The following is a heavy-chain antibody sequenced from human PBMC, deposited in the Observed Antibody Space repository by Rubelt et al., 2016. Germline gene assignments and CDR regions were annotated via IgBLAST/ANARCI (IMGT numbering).Heavy chain of an antibody. V-gene: IGHV3-30*18. CDR1: GFTFSSYS. CDR3: AKVAVGSEAGDY. CDR2: ISYVGSNK. D-gene: IGHD1-26*01. Sequence: VQLVESGGGLVKPGGSLRLSCAASGFTFSSYSMNWVRQAPGKGLEWVAVISYVGSNKYYADSVKGRLTISRDNSKNTLYLQMNSLRAEDTAVYYCAKVAVGSEAGDYWGQGTLVTVSS. J-gene: IGHJ4*02.